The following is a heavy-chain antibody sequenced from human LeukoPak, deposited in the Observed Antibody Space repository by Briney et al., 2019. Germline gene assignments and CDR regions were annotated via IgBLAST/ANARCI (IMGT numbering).Heavy chain of an antibody. CDR3: ARVANYYDSSGYYSPAFDV. V-gene: IGHV1-46*01. D-gene: IGHD3-22*01. Sequence: ASVKVSCKTTGYTFTSYYMHWVRQAPGQGLEWMGIINPSGGITSFAQKFQGRVTMTRDTSTTTVYMELSSLRSEDTAVYYCARVANYYDSSGYYSPAFDVWGQGTMVTVAS. J-gene: IGHJ3*01. CDR2: INPSGGIT. CDR1: GYTFTSYY.